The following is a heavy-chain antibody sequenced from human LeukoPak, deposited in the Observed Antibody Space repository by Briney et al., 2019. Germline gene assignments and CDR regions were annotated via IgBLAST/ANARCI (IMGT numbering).Heavy chain of an antibody. J-gene: IGHJ4*02. Sequence: EGSLRLSCAASGFTFSSCAMSWVRQAPGKGLEWVSAISGSGGSTYYADSVKGRFTISRDNSKNTLYLQMNSLRDEDTAVYYCARSVDFWSAFDYWGQGTLVTVSS. D-gene: IGHD3-3*01. CDR1: GFTFSSCA. CDR2: ISGSGGST. V-gene: IGHV3-23*01. CDR3: ARSVDFWSAFDY.